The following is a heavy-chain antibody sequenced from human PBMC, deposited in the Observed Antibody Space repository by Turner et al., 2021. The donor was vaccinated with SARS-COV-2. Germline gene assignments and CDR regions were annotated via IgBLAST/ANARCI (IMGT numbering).Heavy chain of an antibody. CDR2: ISYSSTYI. Sequence: VQLVESGGGVVQPGRSLRLSCAAYGFTFSRYSMNWVRQAPGKGLEWVSSISYSSTYIYYADSVKGRFTISRDNAKNSLYLQMNSLRAEDTAVYYCARDHRPVVVPAAKRAGSYYYGMDVWGQGTTVTVSS. J-gene: IGHJ6*02. CDR3: ARDHRPVVVPAAKRAGSYYYGMDV. D-gene: IGHD2-2*01. CDR1: GFTFSRYS. V-gene: IGHV3-21*01.